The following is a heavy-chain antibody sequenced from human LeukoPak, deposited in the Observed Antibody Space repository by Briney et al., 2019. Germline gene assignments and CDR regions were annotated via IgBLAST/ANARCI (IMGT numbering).Heavy chain of an antibody. CDR1: GGSISSGSYY. Sequence: PSETLSHTCTVSGGSISSGSYYWSWIRQPAGKGLEWIGRIYTSGSTNYNPSLKSRVTISVDTSKNQFSLKLSSVTAADTAVYYCARGQGYYYYYYMDVWGKGTTVTVSS. CDR3: ARGQGYYYYYYMDV. V-gene: IGHV4-61*02. CDR2: IYTSGST. J-gene: IGHJ6*03.